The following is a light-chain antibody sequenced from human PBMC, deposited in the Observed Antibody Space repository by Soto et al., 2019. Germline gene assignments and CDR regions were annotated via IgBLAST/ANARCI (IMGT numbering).Light chain of an antibody. CDR3: QQYYSIPKT. CDR2: WAS. J-gene: IGKJ1*01. Sequence: VMTQTKENLAVSLGERATINCKSSQRVLYDSNKKNYLAWYQQKPGLPPKLLIYWASTRQSGVPDRFSGTGSGTDFTLTISSLQAEDVTVYYCQQYYSIPKTFGQGTIVDI. CDR1: QRVLYDSNKKNY. V-gene: IGKV4-1*01.